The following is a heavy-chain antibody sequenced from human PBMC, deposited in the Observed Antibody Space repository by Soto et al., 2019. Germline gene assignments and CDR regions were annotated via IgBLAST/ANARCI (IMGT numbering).Heavy chain of an antibody. Sequence: SETLSLTCAVYGGSFSGYYWSWIRQPPGKGLEWIGEINHSGSTNYNPSLKSRVTISVDTSKNQFSLKLSSVTAADTAVYYCAMGRILTGYYTFDYWGQGTLVTVSS. J-gene: IGHJ4*02. CDR3: AMGRILTGYYTFDY. V-gene: IGHV4-34*01. CDR2: INHSGST. CDR1: GGSFSGYY. D-gene: IGHD3-9*01.